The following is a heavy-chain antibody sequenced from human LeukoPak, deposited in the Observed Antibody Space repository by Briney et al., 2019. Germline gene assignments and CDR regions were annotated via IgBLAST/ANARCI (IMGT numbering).Heavy chain of an antibody. Sequence: GGSLRLSCVASGFTFSNLAMGWVRQAPGKGLEWVSVISDSGGTTYYADSVRGRFTISRDNSRNTLYLQMNSLRVDDTAVYYCAKDARRYSGWYFFDHWGQGTLVTVSS. CDR1: GFTFSNLA. CDR3: AKDARRYSGWYFFDH. V-gene: IGHV3-23*01. CDR2: ISDSGGTT. J-gene: IGHJ4*02. D-gene: IGHD6-19*01.